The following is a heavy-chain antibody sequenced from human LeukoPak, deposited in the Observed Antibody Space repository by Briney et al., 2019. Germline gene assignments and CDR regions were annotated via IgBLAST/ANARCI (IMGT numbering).Heavy chain of an antibody. J-gene: IGHJ4*02. Sequence: GGSLRLSCAASAFAFSSYAMSWVRQAPGKGLEWVSYIGSSRSYTNYADSVKGRFTISRDNAKEPLYLQMNSLRAEDTAVYYCARSGGLYYDATGYYFAYWGQGTLVTVSS. CDR1: AFAFSSYA. D-gene: IGHD3-22*01. CDR2: IGSSRSYT. V-gene: IGHV3-11*03. CDR3: ARSGGLYYDATGYYFAY.